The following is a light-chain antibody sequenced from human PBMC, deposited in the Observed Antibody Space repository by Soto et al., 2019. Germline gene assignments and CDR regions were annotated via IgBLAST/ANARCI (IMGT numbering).Light chain of an antibody. Sequence: QSALTQAASVSGSPGQSITISCTGTSSDLAIYNYVSWYQQQPGKAPKLMIYQVTNRPSGVSNRFSGSRSGNTASLTISGLQAEDEADYYCRPYTDTSNSVLATGPKATVL. CDR2: QVT. V-gene: IGLV2-14*01. CDR1: SSDLAIYNY. CDR3: RPYTDTSNSV. J-gene: IGLJ1*01.